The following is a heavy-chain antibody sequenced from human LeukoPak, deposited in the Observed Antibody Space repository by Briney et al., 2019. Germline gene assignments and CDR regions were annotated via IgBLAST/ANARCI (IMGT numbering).Heavy chain of an antibody. D-gene: IGHD2-15*01. CDR2: INPNSGNT. CDR1: GYTFTGYY. CDR3: ARGGVGY. V-gene: IGHV1-8*02. Sequence: ASVKVSCKASGYTFTGYYMHWVRQAPGQGLEWMGRINPNSGNTGYAQKFQGRVTMTRNTSISTAYMELSSLRSEDTAVYYCARGGVGYWGQGTLVTVSS. J-gene: IGHJ4*02.